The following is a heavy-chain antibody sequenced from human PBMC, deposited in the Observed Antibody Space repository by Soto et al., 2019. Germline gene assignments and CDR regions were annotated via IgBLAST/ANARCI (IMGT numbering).Heavy chain of an antibody. V-gene: IGHV4-61*01. CDR1: GGSVSSGSHY. J-gene: IGHJ4*02. CDR3: ARGYYGSESGGYYVDY. D-gene: IGHD3-10*01. Sequence: ETLSLTCTVSGGSVSSGSHYWSWIRQPPGKGLEWIGYIYYSGSTNYNPALKSRVIISVDTSKNQFSLNLSSVTAADTAVYYCARGYYGSESGGYYVDYWGQGTLVTVSS. CDR2: IYYSGST.